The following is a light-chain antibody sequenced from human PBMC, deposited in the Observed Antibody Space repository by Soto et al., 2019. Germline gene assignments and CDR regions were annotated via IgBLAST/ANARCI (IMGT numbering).Light chain of an antibody. V-gene: IGLV1-51*01. CDR1: SSNIGNNY. J-gene: IGLJ2*01. Sequence: QSVLTQPPSVSAAPGQKVTISCSGSSSNIGNNYVSWYQQLPGTAPKLLIYDNNKRPSGIPDRFSGSKSGTSATLGSTGLQTGDEADYYCGTWDSSLSGVVFGGGTTLTVL. CDR2: DNN. CDR3: GTWDSSLSGVV.